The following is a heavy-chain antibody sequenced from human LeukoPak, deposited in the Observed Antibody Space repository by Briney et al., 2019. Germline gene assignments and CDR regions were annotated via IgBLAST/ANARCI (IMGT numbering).Heavy chain of an antibody. CDR1: GGSFSGYY. J-gene: IGHJ4*02. D-gene: IGHD1-1*01. V-gene: IGHV4-34*01. CDR3: ARGRTTSLSYFDY. CDR2: TNHSGST. Sequence: KPSETLSLTCAVYGGSFSGYYWSWIRQSPGKGLEWIGETNHSGSTNYNPSLKSRVTISVDTSKNQFSLKLSSVTAADTAVYYCARGRTTSLSYFDYWGQGTLVPVSS.